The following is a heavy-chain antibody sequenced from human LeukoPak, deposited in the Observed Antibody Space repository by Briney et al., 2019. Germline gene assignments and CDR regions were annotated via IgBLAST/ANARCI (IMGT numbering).Heavy chain of an antibody. CDR1: GFTFSSYG. Sequence: GGSLRLSCAASGFTFSSYGMHWVRQAPGKGLEWVAVIWYDGSNKYYADSVKGRFTISRDNSKTTLYLQMNSLRAEDTAVYYCARDSFHDYGDHYFDYWGQGTLVTVSS. CDR3: ARDSFHDYGDHYFDY. D-gene: IGHD4-17*01. CDR2: IWYDGSNK. J-gene: IGHJ4*02. V-gene: IGHV3-33*01.